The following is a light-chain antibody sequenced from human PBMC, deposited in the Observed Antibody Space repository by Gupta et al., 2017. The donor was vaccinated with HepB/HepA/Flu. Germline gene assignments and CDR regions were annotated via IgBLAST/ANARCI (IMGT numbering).Light chain of an antibody. CDR1: SSDVGNYNL. V-gene: IGLV2-23*02. CDR2: EVS. Sequence: QSALTQPASVSGSPGQSITISCTGTSSDVGNYNLVSWYQQHPGKAPKVMIYEVSKRPSGVSHRFSGSKSVNTASLTISGLQAEDEADYYCASYARSGIWVFGGGTKLTVL. CDR3: ASYARSGIWV. J-gene: IGLJ3*02.